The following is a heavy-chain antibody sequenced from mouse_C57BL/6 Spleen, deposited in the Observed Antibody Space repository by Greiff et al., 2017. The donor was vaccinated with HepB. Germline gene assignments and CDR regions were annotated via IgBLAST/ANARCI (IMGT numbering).Heavy chain of an antibody. CDR1: GYTFTSYW. CDR2: IDPSDSYT. J-gene: IGHJ4*01. V-gene: IGHV1-69*01. Sequence: QVQLKQPGAELVMPGASVKLSCKASGYTFTSYWMHWVKQRPGQGLEWIGAIDPSDSYTNYNQKVKGKSTLTVDKSSSTAYMPRSSLTSEDSAVYYCARGKTLSSLDYWGQVTLVTVSS. D-gene: IGHD6-2*01. CDR3: ARGKTLSSLDY.